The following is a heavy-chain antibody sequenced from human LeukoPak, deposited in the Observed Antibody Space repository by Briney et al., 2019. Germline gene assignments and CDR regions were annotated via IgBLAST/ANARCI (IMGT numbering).Heavy chain of an antibody. CDR2: INEDGREK. D-gene: IGHD3-22*01. Sequence: PGGSLRLSCAASGFTFRSYWMSWVRQTPGKGLEWVANINEDGREKYYVDSVKGRFTISRDNAKNSLYLQMNSLRAEDTALYYCAKDKGGGSGYYAYYFDYWGQGTLVTVSS. CDR3: AKDKGGGSGYYAYYFDY. CDR1: GFTFRSYW. J-gene: IGHJ4*02. V-gene: IGHV3-7*03.